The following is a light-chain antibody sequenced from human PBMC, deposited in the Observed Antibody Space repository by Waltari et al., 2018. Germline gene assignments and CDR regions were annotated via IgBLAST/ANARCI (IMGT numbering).Light chain of an antibody. CDR3: SSYAGSLKGV. J-gene: IGLJ2*01. V-gene: IGLV2-23*02. CDR2: AVS. Sequence: WYQPHPRKAPELMIYAVSTRPSGVSDRFSGSKSGDIASLTIAGLLPEDEAGYCCSSYAGSLKGVFDGGTKVTVL.